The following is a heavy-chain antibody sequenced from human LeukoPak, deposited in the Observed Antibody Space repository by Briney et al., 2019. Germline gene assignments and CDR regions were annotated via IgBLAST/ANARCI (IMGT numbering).Heavy chain of an antibody. CDR1: GYTFSSYG. CDR3: ARAAISAGMDV. V-gene: IGHV1-2*02. Sequence: GASVKVSCKTSGYTFSSYGITWVRQAPGQGLEWMGWINPNSGGTNYAQKFQGRVTMTRDTSISTAYMELSRLRSDDTAVYYCARAAISAGMDVWGKGTTVTVSS. D-gene: IGHD3-3*01. J-gene: IGHJ6*03. CDR2: INPNSGGT.